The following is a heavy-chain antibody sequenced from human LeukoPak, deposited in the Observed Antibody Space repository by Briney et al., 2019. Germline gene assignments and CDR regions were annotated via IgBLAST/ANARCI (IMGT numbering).Heavy chain of an antibody. V-gene: IGHV3-23*01. J-gene: IGHJ4*02. CDR3: AKVQGSAYDDYFDY. D-gene: IGHD3-22*01. Sequence: GGSLRLSCAASGFTFSSYDMSWVRQAPGKGLEWVSGITYSSGYTYYADSVKGRFTISRDNSRNTLYLQMNSLRAEDTAVYYCAKVQGSAYDDYFDYWGQGTLVTVSS. CDR1: GFTFSSYD. CDR2: ITYSSGYT.